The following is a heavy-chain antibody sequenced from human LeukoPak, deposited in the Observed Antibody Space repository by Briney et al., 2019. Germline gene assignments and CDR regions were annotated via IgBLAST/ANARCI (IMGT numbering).Heavy chain of an antibody. CDR1: GFTFNTYA. J-gene: IGHJ4*02. Sequence: PGGSLRLSCVASGFTFNTYAMNWVRQAPGKGLEWVTYISSSSSTIYYADSVRGRFAISRDNARKSLYLQMNSLKTEDTAVYYCTTASYDYVWGSYSWGQGTLVTVSS. D-gene: IGHD3-16*01. CDR2: ISSSSSTI. CDR3: TTASYDYVWGSYS. V-gene: IGHV3-48*01.